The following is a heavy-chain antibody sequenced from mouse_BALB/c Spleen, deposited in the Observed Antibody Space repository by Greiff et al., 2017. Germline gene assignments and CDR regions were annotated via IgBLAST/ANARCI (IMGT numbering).Heavy chain of an antibody. CDR1: GYSITSDYA. J-gene: IGHJ3*01. CDR3: ARSVYGFAY. D-gene: IGHD2-3*01. Sequence: EVMLQESGPGLVKPSQSLSLTCTVTGYSITSDYAWNWIRQFPGNKLEWMGYISYSGSTSYNPSLKSRISITRDTSKNQFFLQLNSVTTEDTATYYCARSVYGFAYWGQGTLVTVSA. V-gene: IGHV3-2*02. CDR2: ISYSGST.